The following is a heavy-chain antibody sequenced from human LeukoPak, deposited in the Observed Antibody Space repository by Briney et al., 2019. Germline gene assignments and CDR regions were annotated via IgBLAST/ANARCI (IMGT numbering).Heavy chain of an antibody. CDR3: AHIATGPLAY. CDR2: IGGTGTTT. J-gene: IGHJ4*02. V-gene: IGHV3-23*01. CDR1: EFTFSSYG. D-gene: IGHD7-27*01. Sequence: GGSLRLSCAASEFTFSSYGMSWVRHAPGKGREWVSAIGGTGTTTYYADSVRGRFTISRDNSKNTLFLQLNRLRAEDTAVYYCAHIATGPLAYWGQGTLVTVSS.